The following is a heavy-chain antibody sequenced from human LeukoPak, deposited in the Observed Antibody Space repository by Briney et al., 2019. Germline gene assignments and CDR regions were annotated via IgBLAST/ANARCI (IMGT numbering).Heavy chain of an antibody. CDR2: IYHSGST. J-gene: IGHJ4*02. CDR3: ARWGYYDSSHAGY. V-gene: IGHV4-38-2*02. CDR1: GYSISSGYY. Sequence: PSETLSLTCTVYGYSISSGYYWGWIRQPPGKGLEWIGSIYHSGSTYYNPSLKSRVTISVDTSKNQFSLKLSSVTAADTAVYYCARWGYYDSSHAGYWGQGTLVTVSS. D-gene: IGHD3-22*01.